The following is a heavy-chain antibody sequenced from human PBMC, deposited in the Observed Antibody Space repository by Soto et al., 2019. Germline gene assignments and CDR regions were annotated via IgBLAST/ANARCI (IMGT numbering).Heavy chain of an antibody. J-gene: IGHJ6*02. CDR3: ARDRGAASDIRYYYYGIDV. CDR1: GFIFDIYS. CDR2: ISSSSSYI. D-gene: IGHD3-10*01. V-gene: IGHV3-21*01. Sequence: EVQLVESGGGLVKPGGSLRLSCAASGFIFDIYSMTWVRQAPGKGLEWVSSISSSSSYIYYADSVKGRFTISRDNAENSLYLQMSSLRADDTAVYYCARDRGAASDIRYYYYGIDVGGQGTKVTVSS.